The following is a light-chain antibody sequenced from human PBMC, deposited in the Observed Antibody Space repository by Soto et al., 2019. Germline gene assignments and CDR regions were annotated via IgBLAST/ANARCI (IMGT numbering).Light chain of an antibody. V-gene: IGKV3-15*01. J-gene: IGKJ1*01. Sequence: IVITQSPATLSVSPGERASLSCRASQSISSNLAWYQQKPGQAPRLLIYDASTRATGIPARFSGSGSGTEFTLTISSLQSEDFAVYYCQQYSNWPETFGQGTKV. CDR3: QQYSNWPET. CDR1: QSISSN. CDR2: DAS.